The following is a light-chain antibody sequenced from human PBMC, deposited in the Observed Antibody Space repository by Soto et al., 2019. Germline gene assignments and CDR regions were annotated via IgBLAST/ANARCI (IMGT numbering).Light chain of an antibody. CDR2: LGS. J-gene: IGKJ5*01. CDR3: MQALQTIT. Sequence: DIVMTQSPVSLSVTPGEPASISCRSSQSLLHSNGYNYLGWYLQKPGQSPQFLIYLGSNRASGVPDRFSGSGSDTDFTLRITRVEAEDVGVYYRMQALQTITFGQGTRLEIK. CDR1: QSLLHSNGYNY. V-gene: IGKV2-28*01.